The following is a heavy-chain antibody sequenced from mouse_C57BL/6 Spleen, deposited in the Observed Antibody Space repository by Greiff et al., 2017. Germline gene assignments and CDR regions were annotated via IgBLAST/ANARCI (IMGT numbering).Heavy chain of an antibody. J-gene: IGHJ3*01. CDR1: GYTFSSYW. CDR3: AREYYDEFAY. Sequence: VQLQQSGAELVKPGASVKISCKASGYTFSSYWMNWVKQRPGKGLEWIGQIYPGDGDTNYNAKFKGKATLTADKSSSTAYMQLSSLTSEDSAVYFCAREYYDEFAYWGQGTLVTVSA. D-gene: IGHD2-4*01. CDR2: IYPGDGDT. V-gene: IGHV1-80*01.